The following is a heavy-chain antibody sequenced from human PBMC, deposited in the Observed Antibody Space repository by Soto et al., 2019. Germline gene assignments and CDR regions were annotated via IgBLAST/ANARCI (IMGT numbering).Heavy chain of an antibody. D-gene: IGHD2-15*01. J-gene: IGHJ3*02. V-gene: IGHV6-1*01. CDR1: GDSVSSNSAA. Sequence: SQTLSLTCAISGDSVSSNSAAWNWIRQSPSRDLEWLGRTYYRSKWYNDYAVSVKSRITINPDTSKNQFSLQLNSVTPEDTAVYYCARAPRSDIVVVVAATPVAFDIWGQGTMVTVSS. CDR2: TYYRSKWYN. CDR3: ARAPRSDIVVVVAATPVAFDI.